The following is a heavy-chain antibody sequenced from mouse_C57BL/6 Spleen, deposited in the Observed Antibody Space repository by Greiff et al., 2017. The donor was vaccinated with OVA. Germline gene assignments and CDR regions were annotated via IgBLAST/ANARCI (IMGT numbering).Heavy chain of an antibody. D-gene: IGHD2-1*01. CDR2: IHPNSGST. Sequence: VQLQQPGAELVKPGASVKLSCKASGYTFTSYWMHWVKQRPGQGLEWIGMIHPNSGSTNYNEKFKSKATLTVDKSSSTAYMQLSSLTSEDSAVYYCARSKGVYYGNVDYYFDYWGQGTTLTVSS. V-gene: IGHV1-64*01. J-gene: IGHJ2*01. CDR3: ARSKGVYYGNVDYYFDY. CDR1: GYTFTSYW.